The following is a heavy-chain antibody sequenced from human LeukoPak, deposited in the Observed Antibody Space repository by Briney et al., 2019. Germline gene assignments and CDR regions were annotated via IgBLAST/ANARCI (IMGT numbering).Heavy chain of an antibody. D-gene: IGHD5-18*01. J-gene: IGHJ4*02. CDR3: ARRDTAMSHFSFDY. CDR1: GFTFSDYY. CDR2: ISSSGSTI. V-gene: IGHV3-11*04. Sequence: GGSLRLSCAASGFTFSDYYMSWIRQAPGKGLEWVSYISSSGSTIYYADSVKGRFTISRDNAKNSLYLQMNSLRAEDTAVYYCARRDTAMSHFSFDYWGQGTLVTVSS.